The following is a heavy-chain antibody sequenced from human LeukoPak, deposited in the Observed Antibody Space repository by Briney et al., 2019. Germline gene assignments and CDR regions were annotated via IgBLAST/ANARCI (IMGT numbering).Heavy chain of an antibody. Sequence: SETLSLTCAVYVESFSGYYWSWIRHPPGKGLECIGEINLSGSTNYNPSLKSRVTISVDTSKTQFSLKLSSVTAADTAVYYCARPRHQYSSSRFFDYWGQGALVTASS. J-gene: IGHJ4*02. CDR2: INLSGST. CDR3: ARPRHQYSSSRFFDY. V-gene: IGHV4-34*01. D-gene: IGHD6-13*01. CDR1: VESFSGYY.